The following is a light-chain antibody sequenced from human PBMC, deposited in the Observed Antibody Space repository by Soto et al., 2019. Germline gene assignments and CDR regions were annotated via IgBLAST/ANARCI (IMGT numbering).Light chain of an antibody. CDR1: QSVSSY. CDR2: DAS. J-gene: IGKJ4*01. CDR3: QQRSNWLT. V-gene: IGKV3-11*01. Sequence: EIVLTQSPATLSLSPGERATLSCRASQSVSSYLAWYQQKPGQAPSLLIYDASNRATGIPARFSGSGSGTDFTLTISSLEPEDFGVYYCQQRSNWLTFGGGTKVELK.